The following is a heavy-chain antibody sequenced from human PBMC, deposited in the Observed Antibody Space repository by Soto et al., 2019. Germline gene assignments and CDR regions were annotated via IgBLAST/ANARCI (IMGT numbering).Heavy chain of an antibody. D-gene: IGHD6-13*01. CDR3: ARQHIAAAGTVLY. Sequence: SETLSVTCAVSGGSISSSNWWSWVRQPPGKGLEWIGESYHSGSTNYNPSLKSRVTISVDKSKNQFSLKLSSVTAADTAVNSRARQHIAAAGTVLYWGQGTLATVSA. J-gene: IGHJ4*02. CDR2: SYHSGST. V-gene: IGHV4-4*02. CDR1: GGSISSSNW.